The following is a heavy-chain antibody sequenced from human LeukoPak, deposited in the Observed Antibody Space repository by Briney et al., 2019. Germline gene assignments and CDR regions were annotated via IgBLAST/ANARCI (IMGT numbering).Heavy chain of an antibody. CDR1: GYSFNTYW. Sequence: GESLRISCKGSGYSFNTYWIGWVRQMPGKGLEWMGIIYPGDSDTRYSPSFQGQVTISADKSISTAYVQWSSLKASDTAMYYCARLGPPGYYDSSGYLGYFDYWGQGTLVTVSS. V-gene: IGHV5-51*01. J-gene: IGHJ4*02. CDR2: IYPGDSDT. D-gene: IGHD3-22*01. CDR3: ARLGPPGYYDSSGYLGYFDY.